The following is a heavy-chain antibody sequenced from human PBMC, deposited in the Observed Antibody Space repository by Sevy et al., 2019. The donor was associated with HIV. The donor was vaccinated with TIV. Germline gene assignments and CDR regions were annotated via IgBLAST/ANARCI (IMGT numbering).Heavy chain of an antibody. D-gene: IGHD3-10*01. J-gene: IGHJ4*02. CDR2: INPNSGGT. CDR1: GYTFTGYY. Sequence: ASVKVSCKASGYTFTGYYMHWVRQAPGQGLEWMGWINPNSGGTNYAQKFQGRVTMTRDTSISTAYMGLSRLRSDDTAVYYCARERGGVLWFGELLGPFDYWGQGTLVTVSS. CDR3: ARERGGVLWFGELLGPFDY. V-gene: IGHV1-2*02.